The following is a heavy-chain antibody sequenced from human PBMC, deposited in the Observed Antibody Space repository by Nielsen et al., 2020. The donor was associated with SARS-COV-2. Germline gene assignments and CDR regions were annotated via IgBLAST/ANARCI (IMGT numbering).Heavy chain of an antibody. CDR1: GGTFSSYA. V-gene: IGHV1-69*13. D-gene: IGHD2-15*01. CDR3: ARGMLYCSGGSCYPYYYYYYMDV. J-gene: IGHJ6*03. Sequence: SVKVSCKASGGTFSSYAISWVRQAPGQGLEWMGGIIPIFGTANYAQKFQGRVTITADESTSTAYMELSSLRSEDTAVYYCARGMLYCSGGSCYPYYYYYYMDVWGKGTTVTVSS. CDR2: IIPIFGTA.